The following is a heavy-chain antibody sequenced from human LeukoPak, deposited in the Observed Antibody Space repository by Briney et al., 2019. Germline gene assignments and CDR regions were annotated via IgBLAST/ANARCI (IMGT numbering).Heavy chain of an antibody. J-gene: IGHJ4*02. CDR3: TRGMNYAFSD. V-gene: IGHV6-1*01. CDR1: GDSVSSDVVA. CDR2: KFYRSKWFN. Sequence: PSQTLSLTCGISGDSVSSDVVAWNWIRQSPSRGLEWLGRKFYRSKWFNDYAVSVKSRITVNPDTSKNQFSLQLNSVTPEDTAIYYCTRGMNYAFSDWGQGTLVTVSS. D-gene: IGHD2-2*01.